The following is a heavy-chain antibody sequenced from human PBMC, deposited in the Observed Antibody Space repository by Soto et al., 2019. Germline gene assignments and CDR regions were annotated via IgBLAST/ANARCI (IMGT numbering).Heavy chain of an antibody. D-gene: IGHD3-3*01. Sequence: QVQLVESGGGVVQPGRSLRLSCAASGFTFKNNGMHWVRQAPGKGLEWVAIISYHGNNQFYADSVKGRFTISRDNSNNTLYLEMNSLRPEDMAVYYCAKDLALGFWSGNYYFDHWGQGTLVTVSS. CDR1: GFTFKNNG. CDR2: ISYHGNNQ. V-gene: IGHV3-30*18. CDR3: AKDLALGFWSGNYYFDH. J-gene: IGHJ4*02.